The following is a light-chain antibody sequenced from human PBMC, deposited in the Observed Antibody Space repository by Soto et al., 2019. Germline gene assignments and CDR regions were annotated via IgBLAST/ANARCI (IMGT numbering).Light chain of an antibody. CDR1: QSNSSW. J-gene: IGKJ1*01. Sequence: DIQMTQSPSTLSASVGDRVTITCRASQSNSSWLAWYQQKPGKAPKLLIYKASSLESGVPSRFSGSGSGTEFPLNISSLQPDDFATYYCQQYNSYWTFGQGTKVEIK. V-gene: IGKV1-5*03. CDR3: QQYNSYWT. CDR2: KAS.